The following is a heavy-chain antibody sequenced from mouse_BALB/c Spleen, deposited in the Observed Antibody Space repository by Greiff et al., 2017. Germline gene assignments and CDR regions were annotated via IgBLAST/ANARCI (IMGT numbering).Heavy chain of an antibody. Sequence: QVQLQQPGAELVKPGASVKLSCKASGYTFTSYWMHWVKQRPGQGLEWIGYINPSTGYTEYNQKFKDKATLTADKSSSTAYMQLSSLTSEDSAVYYCARITAYAMDYWGQGTSVTVSS. CDR1: GYTFTSYW. D-gene: IGHD1-1*01. CDR2: INPSTGYT. CDR3: ARITAYAMDY. J-gene: IGHJ4*01. V-gene: IGHV1-7*01.